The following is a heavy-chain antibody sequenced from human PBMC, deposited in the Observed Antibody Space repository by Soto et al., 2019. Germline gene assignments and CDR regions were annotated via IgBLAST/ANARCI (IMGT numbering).Heavy chain of an antibody. J-gene: IGHJ4*02. Sequence: PGGSLRLSCAASGFTFSSYWMTWVRQAPGKGLEWVAVISYDGSNKYYADSVKGRFTISRDNSKNTLYLQMNSLRAEDTAVYYCAKQFYGDYEVDYWGQGTLVTVSS. D-gene: IGHD4-17*01. CDR1: GFTFSSYW. V-gene: IGHV3-30*18. CDR2: ISYDGSNK. CDR3: AKQFYGDYEVDY.